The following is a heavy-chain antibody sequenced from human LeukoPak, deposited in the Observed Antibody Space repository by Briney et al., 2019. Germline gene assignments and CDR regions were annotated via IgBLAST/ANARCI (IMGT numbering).Heavy chain of an antibody. CDR3: GRVGWFRGVTERGSFDL. D-gene: IGHD3-10*01. CDR2: ISGPGSAI. V-gene: IGHV3-48*03. CDR1: GFTFNTFE. J-gene: IGHJ4*02. Sequence: PGGSLRLSCAASGFTFNTFEMNWVRQAPGKGLEWVSSISGPGSAIYYGDSVKGRFTISRDNAKNSLYLQMDSLRAEDTAVYYWGRVGWFRGVTERGSFDLWGQGPLVTVSS.